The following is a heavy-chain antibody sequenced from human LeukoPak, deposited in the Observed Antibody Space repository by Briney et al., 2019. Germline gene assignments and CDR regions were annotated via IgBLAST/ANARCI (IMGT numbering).Heavy chain of an antibody. CDR2: ISYDGSNK. J-gene: IGHJ3*02. V-gene: IGHV3-30*18. Sequence: PGGSLRLSCAASGFTFGIHWVRQAPGKGLEWVAFISYDGSNKYYADSVKGRFTISRDNSKNTLYLQMNSLRAEDTAVYYCAKSTRGSRCDAFDIWGQGTMVTVSS. CDR3: AKSTRGSRCDAFDI. CDR1: GFTFG. D-gene: IGHD3-10*01.